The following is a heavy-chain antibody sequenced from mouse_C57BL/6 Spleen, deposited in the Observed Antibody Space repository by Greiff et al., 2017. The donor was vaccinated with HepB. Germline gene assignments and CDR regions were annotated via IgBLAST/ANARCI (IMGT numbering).Heavy chain of an antibody. D-gene: IGHD1-1*01. CDR2: ISYDGSN. Sequence: ESGPGLVKPSQSLSLTCSVTGYSITSGYYWNWIRQFPGNKLEWMGYISYDGSNNYNPSLKNRISITRDTSNNQFFLKLNSVTTEDTATYYCARYYGSSFYWYFDVWGTGTTVTVSS. CDR1: GYSITSGYY. CDR3: ARYYGSSFYWYFDV. J-gene: IGHJ1*03. V-gene: IGHV3-6*01.